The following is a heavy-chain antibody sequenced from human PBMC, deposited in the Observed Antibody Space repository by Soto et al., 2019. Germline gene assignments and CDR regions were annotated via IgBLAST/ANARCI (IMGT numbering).Heavy chain of an antibody. Sequence: PGGSLRLSCSASVFTFSSYGMHWVRQAPGKGLEWVAVISYDGSNKYYADSVKGRFTISRDNSKNTLYLQMNSLRAEDTAVYYCARDQITMTPWGQGTLVTVSS. D-gene: IGHD3-22*01. CDR1: VFTFSSYG. J-gene: IGHJ5*02. CDR3: ARDQITMTP. CDR2: ISYDGSNK. V-gene: IGHV3-30*03.